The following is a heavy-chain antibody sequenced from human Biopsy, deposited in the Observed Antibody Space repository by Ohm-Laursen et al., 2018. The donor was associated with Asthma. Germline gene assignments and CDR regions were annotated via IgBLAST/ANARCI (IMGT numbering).Heavy chain of an antibody. CDR3: ARAAITGIRGWFDP. CDR1: GGYLTGPY. V-gene: IGHV4-34*01. D-gene: IGHD1-20*01. CDR2: IDQSGYT. J-gene: IGHJ5*02. Sequence: TLSLTCAVYGGYLTGPYWNWIRQPPGKGLEWIGEIDQSGYTNYNLSLKSRVTISADTSKNQFHLNLCSVTAADTAVYFCARAAITGIRGWFDPWGQGSQVTVSS.